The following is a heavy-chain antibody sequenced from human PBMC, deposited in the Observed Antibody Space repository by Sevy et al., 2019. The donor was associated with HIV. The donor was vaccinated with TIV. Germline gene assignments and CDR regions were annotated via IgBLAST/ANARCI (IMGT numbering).Heavy chain of an antibody. D-gene: IGHD3-22*01. CDR3: ARLSVYYYDSDGYYTTGNAFDI. CDR2: IYTGDNT. V-gene: IGHV3-53*01. Sequence: GGSRLSCAATGFTVNSNYMSWVRQAPGKGLEWVSIIYTGDNTYYTDSVKGRFTISRENSKNTLYLQMNSLRAEDPAGYYCARLSVYYYDSDGYYTTGNAFDIWGQGTMVTVSS. J-gene: IGHJ3*02. CDR1: GFTVNSNY.